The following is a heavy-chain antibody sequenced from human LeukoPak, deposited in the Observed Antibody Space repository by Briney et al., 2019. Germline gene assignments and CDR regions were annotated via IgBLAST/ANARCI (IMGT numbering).Heavy chain of an antibody. Sequence: NSSETLSLTCTVSGASVSSGGYYWSWIRQHPGKGLEWIGYIYYSGSTYYNPPRKSRITISVDTSKNQFSLRLSSATAAAPAVYYCATWRGVFDWGQGTLVTVSS. CDR2: IYYSGST. D-gene: IGHD6-13*01. V-gene: IGHV4-31*03. CDR1: GASVSSGGYY. CDR3: ATWRGVFD. J-gene: IGHJ4*02.